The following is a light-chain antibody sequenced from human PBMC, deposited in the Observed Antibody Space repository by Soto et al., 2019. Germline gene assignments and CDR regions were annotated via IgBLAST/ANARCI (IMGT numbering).Light chain of an antibody. CDR1: QNISNY. CDR2: RAS. J-gene: IGKJ1*01. CDR3: HQRGGTTET. Sequence: IVLTQSPATLSLSGGKRASLSCRASQNISNYLIWYQKKPGQHPRILVFRASNRATGIPDRFSGSGSGTDFLLTLSGLEPADSGTYLGHQRGGTTETFRLLTKGDIK. V-gene: IGKV3-11*01.